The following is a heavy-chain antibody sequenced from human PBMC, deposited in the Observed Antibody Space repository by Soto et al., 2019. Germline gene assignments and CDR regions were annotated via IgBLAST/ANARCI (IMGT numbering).Heavy chain of an antibody. CDR1: GGSISSGDYY. CDR3: AREGQYCSSTSCYMNGGFDY. J-gene: IGHJ4*02. CDR2: IYYSGST. Sequence: SETLSLTCTVSGGSISSGDYYWSWIRQPPGKGLEWIGYIYYSGSTYYNPSLKSRVTISVDTSKNQFSLKLSSVTAADTAVYYCAREGQYCSSTSCYMNGGFDYWGQGALVTVSS. D-gene: IGHD2-2*02. V-gene: IGHV4-30-4*01.